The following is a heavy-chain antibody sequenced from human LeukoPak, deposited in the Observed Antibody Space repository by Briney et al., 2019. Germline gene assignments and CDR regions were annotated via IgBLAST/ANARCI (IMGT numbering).Heavy chain of an antibody. Sequence: ASVKVSCKASGYTFTGYYMHWVRQAPGQGLEWMGWINPNSGGTNYAQKFQGRVTTTRDTSISTAYMELSRLRSDDTAVYYCAGVPDTATDQDGAFDIWGQGTMVTVSS. J-gene: IGHJ3*02. D-gene: IGHD5-18*01. V-gene: IGHV1-2*02. CDR2: INPNSGGT. CDR3: AGVPDTATDQDGAFDI. CDR1: GYTFTGYY.